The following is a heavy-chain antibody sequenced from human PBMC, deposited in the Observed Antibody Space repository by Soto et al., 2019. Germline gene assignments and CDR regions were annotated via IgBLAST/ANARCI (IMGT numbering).Heavy chain of an antibody. D-gene: IGHD2-15*01. CDR1: GFTFRSFT. Sequence: PGGSLRLSCAASGFTFRSFTMNWVRQAPGKGLEWVAVISYDGSNKYYADSVKGRFTISRDNSKNTLYLQMTSLRTEDTALYYCAKLDEGGLQYAYYAMDVWGQGTTVTVSS. CDR3: AKLDEGGLQYAYYAMDV. CDR2: ISYDGSNK. J-gene: IGHJ6*02. V-gene: IGHV3-30*18.